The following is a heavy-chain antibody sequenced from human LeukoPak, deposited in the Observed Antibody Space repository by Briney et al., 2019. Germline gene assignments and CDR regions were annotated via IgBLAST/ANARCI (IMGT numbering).Heavy chain of an antibody. V-gene: IGHV1-2*02. J-gene: IGHJ4*02. CDR3: ARDDGGYVPADY. CDR1: GYTFTGYY. Sequence: ASVKVSCKASGYTFTGYYIHWVRQAPGQGLEWMGWINPNSGDTNYPQKFQGRVTMTRDTSISTAYMELSRLRSDDTAVYYCARDDGGYVPADYWGQGTLVTVSS. D-gene: IGHD5-12*01. CDR2: INPNSGDT.